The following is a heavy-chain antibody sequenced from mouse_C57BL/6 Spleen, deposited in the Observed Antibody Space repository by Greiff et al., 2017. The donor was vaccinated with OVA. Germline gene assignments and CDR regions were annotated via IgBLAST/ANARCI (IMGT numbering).Heavy chain of an antibody. CDR1: GYSITSGYD. J-gene: IGHJ3*01. CDR2: ISYSGST. Sequence: EVQLQESGPGMVKPSQSLSLTCTVTGYSITSGYDWHWIRHFPGNKLEWMGYISYSGSTNYNPSLKSRISITHDTAKTHFFLKLNSVTTEDTATYDCARGDSSGPWFAYWGQGTLVTVSA. D-gene: IGHD3-2*02. V-gene: IGHV3-1*01. CDR3: ARGDSSGPWFAY.